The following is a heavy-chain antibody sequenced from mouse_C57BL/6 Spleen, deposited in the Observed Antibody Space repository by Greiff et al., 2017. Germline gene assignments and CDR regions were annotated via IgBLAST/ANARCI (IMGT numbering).Heavy chain of an antibody. CDR1: GYAFSSSW. V-gene: IGHV1-82*01. CDR2: IYPGDGDT. J-gene: IGHJ1*03. CDR3: ARTDYYGSSYGYFDV. Sequence: VQLQQSGPELVKPGASVKISCKASGYAFSSSWMNWVKQRPGKGLEWLGRIYPGDGDTNYNGKFKGKATLTADKSSSTAYMQLSSLTSEDSAVYFCARTDYYGSSYGYFDVWGTGTTVTVSS. D-gene: IGHD1-1*01.